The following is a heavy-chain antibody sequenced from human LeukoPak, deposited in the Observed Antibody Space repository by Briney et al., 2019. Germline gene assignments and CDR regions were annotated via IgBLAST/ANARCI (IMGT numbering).Heavy chain of an antibody. V-gene: IGHV4-39*01. Sequence: SETLSLTCTVSGGSISSSSYYWGWIRQPPGKGLEWLGSIYYSGSTYYNPSLKSRVTISVDTSKNQFSLKLRSVTAADTAVYYCARHGRHAAAADVDYWGQGTLVTVSS. J-gene: IGHJ4*02. CDR1: GGSISSSSYY. D-gene: IGHD6-13*01. CDR2: IYYSGST. CDR3: ARHGRHAAAADVDY.